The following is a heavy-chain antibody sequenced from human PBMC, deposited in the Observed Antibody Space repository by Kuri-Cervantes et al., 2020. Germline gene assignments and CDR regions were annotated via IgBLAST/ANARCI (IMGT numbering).Heavy chain of an antibody. CDR1: GFTFSSYA. J-gene: IGHJ4*02. Sequence: GESLKISCASSGFTFSSYAMRWVRQAPGKGLEWVSAISCSGGSTYYADSVKGRFTISRDNSKNTLYLQMNSLRAEETAVYYCARDGYYGSGIDHSMFNWGQGTLVTVSS. D-gene: IGHD3-10*01. V-gene: IGHV3-23*01. CDR2: ISCSGGST. CDR3: ARDGYYGSGIDHSMFN.